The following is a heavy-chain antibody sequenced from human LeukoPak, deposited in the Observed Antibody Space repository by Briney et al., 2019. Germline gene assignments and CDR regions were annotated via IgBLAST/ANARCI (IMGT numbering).Heavy chain of an antibody. V-gene: IGHV3-23*01. J-gene: IGHJ4*02. CDR3: AKNLDSSGWYGVDY. Sequence: GGSLRLSCAASGFTFSSYGMSWVRQAPGKGLEWVSAISGSGGSTYSVKGRFTISRDNSKNTLYLRMNSLRVEDTAIYYCAKNLDSSGWYGVDYWGQGTLVTVSS. D-gene: IGHD6-19*01. CDR2: ISGSGGST. CDR1: GFTFSSYG.